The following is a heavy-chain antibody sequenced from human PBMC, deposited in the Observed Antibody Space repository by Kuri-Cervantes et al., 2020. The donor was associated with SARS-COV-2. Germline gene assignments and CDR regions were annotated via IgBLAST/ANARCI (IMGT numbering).Heavy chain of an antibody. D-gene: IGHD2-2*01. CDR3: ARGEVIVVPAAVAYYCYMDV. CDR2: INHSGST. CDR1: GGSFNSYY. Sequence: GSLRLSCAVYGGSFNSYYWSWIRQPPGKGLEWIGEINHSGSTNYNPSLKSRVTISVDTSKSQFSLKLSSVTAADTAVYYCARGEVIVVPAAVAYYCYMDVWGKGTTVTVSS. V-gene: IGHV4-34*01. J-gene: IGHJ6*03.